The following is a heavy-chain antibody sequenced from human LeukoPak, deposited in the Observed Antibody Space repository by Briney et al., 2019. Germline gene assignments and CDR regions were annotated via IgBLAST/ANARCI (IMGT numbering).Heavy chain of an antibody. J-gene: IGHJ4*02. Sequence: ASVKVSCKASGYTFNSYGISWVRQAPGQGLEWMGWICAYNGNTNYAQKLQGRVTMTTDTSTSTAYMELRSLRSDDTAVYYCARDLGMDDYYDSSGYYYLDYWGQGTLVTVSS. CDR3: ARDLGMDDYYDSSGYYYLDY. CDR1: GYTFNSYG. V-gene: IGHV1-18*01. CDR2: ICAYNGNT. D-gene: IGHD3-22*01.